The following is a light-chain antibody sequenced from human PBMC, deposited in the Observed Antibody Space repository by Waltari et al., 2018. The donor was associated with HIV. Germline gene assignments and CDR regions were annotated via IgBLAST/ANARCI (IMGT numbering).Light chain of an antibody. Sequence: TQSPATLSVAPGERATVSCRASQSVSSHLAWYQQKSGQAPRLLIYGASSRATVIPAMISGTGSGTEFTLTISSLQSEDFAVYNCQQYNNWPRTFGQGTKVEIK. V-gene: IGKV3-15*01. CDR2: GAS. J-gene: IGKJ1*01. CDR3: QQYNNWPRT. CDR1: QSVSSH.